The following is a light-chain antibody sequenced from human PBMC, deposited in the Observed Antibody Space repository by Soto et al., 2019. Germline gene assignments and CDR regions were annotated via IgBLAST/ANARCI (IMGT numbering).Light chain of an antibody. CDR2: AAS. J-gene: IGKJ1*01. V-gene: IGKV1-39*01. Sequence: DIQMTQSPSSLSASVGDRVTITCRASQSISSYLNWYQQKPGKAPKLLIYAASSLQSGVPSRFSGSGSGTDFPLTISSLQPEDFATYYCQQSYSTPPTFAQGPKVDIK. CDR1: QSISSY. CDR3: QQSYSTPPT.